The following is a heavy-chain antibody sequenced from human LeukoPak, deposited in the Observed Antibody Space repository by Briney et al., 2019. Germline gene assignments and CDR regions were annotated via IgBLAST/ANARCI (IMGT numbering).Heavy chain of an antibody. V-gene: IGHV4-34*01. Sequence: PSETLSLTCAVYGGSFSGYYWSWIRQPPGKGLEWIGEINHSGSTNYNPSLKSRVTISVDTSKNQFSLKLSSVTAADTAVYYCARHRDSSGYTGAFDIWGQGTMVTVSS. CDR3: ARHRDSSGYTGAFDI. J-gene: IGHJ3*02. D-gene: IGHD3-22*01. CDR2: INHSGST. CDR1: GGSFSGYY.